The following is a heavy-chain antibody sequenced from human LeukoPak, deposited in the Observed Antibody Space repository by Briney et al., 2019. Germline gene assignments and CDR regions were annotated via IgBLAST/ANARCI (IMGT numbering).Heavy chain of an antibody. CDR1: GGSMSGYY. D-gene: IGHD5-12*01. Sequence: SSETLSLTCTVSGGSMSGYYWGWIRQPPGKGLEWIGYIHYSGTTNYNPSLKSRVTISLDTSRNQFSLKLRSVTTADTAVYYCARRRVYSGSGEFDFWGQGTLVTVSS. CDR3: ARRRVYSGSGEFDF. CDR2: IHYSGTT. J-gene: IGHJ4*02. V-gene: IGHV4-59*01.